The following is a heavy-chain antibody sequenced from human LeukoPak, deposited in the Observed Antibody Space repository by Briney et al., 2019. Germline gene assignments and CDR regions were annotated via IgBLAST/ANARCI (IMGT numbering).Heavy chain of an antibody. CDR1: GFTFSSYG. CDR2: IRYDGSNK. V-gene: IGHV3-30*02. D-gene: IGHD6-13*01. Sequence: GGSLRLSCAASGFTFSSYGMHWVRQAPGKGLEWVAFIRYDGSNKYYADSVKGRFTISRDNSKNTLYLQMNSLRAEDTAVYYCAKDPHRIKYSSSWYESGGQGTLVTVSS. J-gene: IGHJ4*02. CDR3: AKDPHRIKYSSSWYES.